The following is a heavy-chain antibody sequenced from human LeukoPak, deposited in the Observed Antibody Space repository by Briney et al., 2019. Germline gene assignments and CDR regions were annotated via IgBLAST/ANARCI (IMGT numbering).Heavy chain of an antibody. D-gene: IGHD4-17*01. CDR3: AKVSTVTSNFDY. CDR2: IDNSGFTT. J-gene: IGHJ4*02. CDR1: GLTFSSYA. Sequence: AGGSLRLSCAASGLTFSSYAFNWVRQAPGKGLEWVSAIDNSGFTTYYADSVRGRFTISRDNVKNTLYLQTNSLRAEDTAVYYCAKVSTVTSNFDYWGQGTLVTVSS. V-gene: IGHV3-23*01.